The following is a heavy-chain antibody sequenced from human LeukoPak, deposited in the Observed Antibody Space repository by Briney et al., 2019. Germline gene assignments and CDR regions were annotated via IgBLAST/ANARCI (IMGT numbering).Heavy chain of an antibody. CDR1: GGTFSSYA. CDR2: IIPIFGTA. CDR3: ARDPDYYGSGSYLGDY. J-gene: IGHJ4*02. Sequence: ASVKVSCKASGGTFSSYAISWVRQAPGQGLEWMGGIIPIFGTANYAQKFQGRVTITADESTSTAYMELSSLRSEDTAVYYCARDPDYYGSGSYLGDYWGQGTLVTVSS. V-gene: IGHV1-69*13. D-gene: IGHD3-10*01.